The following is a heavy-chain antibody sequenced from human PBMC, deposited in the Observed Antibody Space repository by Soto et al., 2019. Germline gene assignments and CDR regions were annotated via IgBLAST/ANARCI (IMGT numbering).Heavy chain of an antibody. CDR1: GGSISSSSYY. CDR3: ARLPHRQQLVSLDWFDP. V-gene: IGHV4-39*01. CDR2: IYYSGST. Sequence: SETLSLTCTVSGGSISSSSYYWGWIRQPPGKGLEWIGSIYYSGSTYYNPSLKSRVTISVDTSKNQFSLKLSSVTAADTAVYYCARLPHRQQLVSLDWFDPWCKGTLVTVSS. J-gene: IGHJ5*02. D-gene: IGHD6-13*01.